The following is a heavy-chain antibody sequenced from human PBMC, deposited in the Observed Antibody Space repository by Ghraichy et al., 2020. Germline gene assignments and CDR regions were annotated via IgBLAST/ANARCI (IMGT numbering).Heavy chain of an antibody. CDR3: ARLQWNDAFDI. J-gene: IGHJ3*02. CDR1: GGSFSGYY. Sequence: SETLSLTCAVYGGSFSGYYWSWIRQPPGKGLEWIGEINHSGSTNYNPSLKSRVTISVDTSKNQFSLKLSSVTAADTAVYYCARLQWNDAFDIWDQGTMVTVSS. CDR2: INHSGST. D-gene: IGHD6-19*01. V-gene: IGHV4-34*01.